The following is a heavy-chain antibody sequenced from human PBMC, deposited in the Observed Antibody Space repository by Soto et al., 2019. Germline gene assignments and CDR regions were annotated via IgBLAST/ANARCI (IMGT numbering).Heavy chain of an antibody. V-gene: IGHV2-5*02. Sequence: QITLKESGPTLMKPAQTLTLTCTFSGFSLSTTGVGVGWIRQPPGKALEWLALIYWDDDRRYSPSLKSRLTITKANTKNQVVLRMTNMDPVDTATYYCAHRLTSPYYYDGSEYPHVFDIWGQVTMVTVSS. J-gene: IGHJ3*02. D-gene: IGHD3-22*01. CDR3: AHRLTSPYYYDGSEYPHVFDI. CDR2: IYWDDDR. CDR1: GFSLSTTGVG.